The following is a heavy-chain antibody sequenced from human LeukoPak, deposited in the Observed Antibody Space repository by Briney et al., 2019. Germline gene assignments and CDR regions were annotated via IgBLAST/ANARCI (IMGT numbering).Heavy chain of an antibody. CDR3: SRDFGGA. CDR2: IKSDGSYT. D-gene: IGHD3-10*01. V-gene: IGHV3-74*01. J-gene: IGHJ5*02. Sequence: GGSLRLSCAASGFTFSSYWMHWVRQAPGKGLVWVSRIKSDGSYTSYADSVKGRFTISRDNAKNTLYLLMNSLRAEDTAVYYCSRDFGGAWGQGTLVTVSS. CDR1: GFTFSSYW.